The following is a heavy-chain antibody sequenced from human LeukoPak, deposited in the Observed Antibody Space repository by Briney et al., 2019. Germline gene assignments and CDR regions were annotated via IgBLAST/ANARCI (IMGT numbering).Heavy chain of an antibody. Sequence: SETLSLTCTVSGGSISSSSYYWGWIRQPPGKGLEWIGSIYYSGSTYYNPSLKSRVTISVDTSKNQFSLKLSSVTAADTAVYYCARRLVDTAMVFDYWGQGTLVTVSS. D-gene: IGHD5-18*01. CDR1: GGSISSSSYY. J-gene: IGHJ4*02. CDR3: ARRLVDTAMVFDY. CDR2: IYYSGST. V-gene: IGHV4-39*01.